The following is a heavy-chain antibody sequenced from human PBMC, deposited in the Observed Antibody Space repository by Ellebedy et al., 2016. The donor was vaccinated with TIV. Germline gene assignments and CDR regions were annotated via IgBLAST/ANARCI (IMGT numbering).Heavy chain of an antibody. CDR3: STVEWYRSES. V-gene: IGHV3-7*01. D-gene: IGHD3-3*01. CDR2: INPDGTQK. J-gene: IGHJ5*02. CDR1: GFTFSRYW. Sequence: GESLKISCAASGFTFSRYWMNWVRQAPGKGLEWVAFINPDGTQKFYVDSVRGRFTISRDNTKNSLFLQMNTVGGEDTAVYYCSTVEWYRSESWGQGTLVTVSS.